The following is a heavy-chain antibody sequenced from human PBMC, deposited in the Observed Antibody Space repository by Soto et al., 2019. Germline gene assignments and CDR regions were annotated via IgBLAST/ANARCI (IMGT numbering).Heavy chain of an antibody. CDR3: ASEYSSSSDPNY. J-gene: IGHJ4*02. CDR2: ISSSSSTI. D-gene: IGHD6-6*01. Sequence: PGGSLRLSCAAAAFAFSSYSMNWVRQAPGKGLEWVSYISSSSSTIYYADSVKGRFTISRDNAKNSLYLQMNSLRAEATAVYYCASEYSSSSDPNYWGQGPLVTVSS. CDR1: AFAFSSYS. V-gene: IGHV3-48*01.